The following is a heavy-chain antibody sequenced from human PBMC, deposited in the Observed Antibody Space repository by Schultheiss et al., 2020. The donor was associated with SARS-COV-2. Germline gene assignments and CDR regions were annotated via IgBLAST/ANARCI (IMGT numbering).Heavy chain of an antibody. Sequence: GGSLRLSCAASGFTFSSYWMIWVRQAPGKGLEWVANIKQDGSEKYYVDSVKGRFTISRDNAKNSLYLQMNSLRAEDTAVYYCARDPSSPYYYYYYGMDVWGQGTTVTVSS. CDR2: IKQDGSEK. CDR1: GFTFSSYW. J-gene: IGHJ6*02. V-gene: IGHV3-7*01. CDR3: ARDPSSPYYYYYYGMDV.